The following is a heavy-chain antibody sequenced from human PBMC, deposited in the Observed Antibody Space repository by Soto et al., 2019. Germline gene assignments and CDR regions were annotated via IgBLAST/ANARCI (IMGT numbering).Heavy chain of an antibody. J-gene: IGHJ6*02. CDR1: GGSISSYY. V-gene: IGHV4-59*01. D-gene: IGHD6-6*01. CDR2: IYYSGST. CDR3: ARVADRAARNNYGMDV. Sequence: SSETLSLTCTVSGGSISSYYWSWIRQPPGKGLGWIGYIYYSGSTNYNPSLKSRVTISVDTSKNQFSLRLSSVTAADTAVYYCARVADRAARNNYGMDVWGQGTTVTVSS.